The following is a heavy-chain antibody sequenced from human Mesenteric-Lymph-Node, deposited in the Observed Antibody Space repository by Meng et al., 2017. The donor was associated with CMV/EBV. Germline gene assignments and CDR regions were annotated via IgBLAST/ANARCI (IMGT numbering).Heavy chain of an antibody. CDR2: ISSRSSFI. CDR1: GVTFRNNS. J-gene: IGHJ6*02. D-gene: IGHD6-13*01. V-gene: IGHV3-21*01. CDR3: ARGAAAGKYYYGMDV. Sequence: GGSLRLSCEASGVTFRNNSMHWVRQAPGKGLEWVASISSRSSFIYYAKSVQGRFTISRDNAKNSLYLQMNSLRAEDTAVYYCARGAAAGKYYYGMDVWGQGTTVTVSS.